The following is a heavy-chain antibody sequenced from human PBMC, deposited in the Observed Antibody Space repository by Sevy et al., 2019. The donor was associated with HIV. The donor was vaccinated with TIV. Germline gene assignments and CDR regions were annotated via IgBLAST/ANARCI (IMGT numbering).Heavy chain of an antibody. CDR2: INPSGGST. CDR1: GYTFTSYY. CDR3: AMLPTCDKGVVV. D-gene: IGHD3-10*01. Sequence: ASVKVSCKASGYTFTSYYMHWVRQAPGQGLEWMGIINPSGGSTSYAQKFQGRVTMTRDTSTSTVYMELSSLRAEDTVVDFCAMLPTCDKGVVVWGQGTLVTVSS. J-gene: IGHJ4*02. V-gene: IGHV1-46*01.